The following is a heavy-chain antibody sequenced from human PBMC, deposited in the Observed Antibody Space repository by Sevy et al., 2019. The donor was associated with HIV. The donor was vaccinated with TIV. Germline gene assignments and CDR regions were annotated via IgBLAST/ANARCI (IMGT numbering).Heavy chain of an antibody. Sequence: GGSLRLSCAASGFTLTNAWMSWVRQAPGKGLEWVDRFKGKPGCGAKDYAGPVKGRFTISRDDSKNTLYLQMSSLRTEDTAGYYCTTDSWSQEDYYDYWGQGTLVTVSS. CDR1: GFTLTNAW. CDR3: TTDSWSQEDYYDY. D-gene: IGHD6-13*01. CDR2: FKGKPGCGAK. V-gene: IGHV3-15*01. J-gene: IGHJ4*02.